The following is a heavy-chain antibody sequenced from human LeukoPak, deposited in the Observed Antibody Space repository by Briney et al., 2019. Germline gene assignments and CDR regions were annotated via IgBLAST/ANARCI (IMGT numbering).Heavy chain of an antibody. Sequence: NPSQTLSLTCTVSGGSISSGGYYWSWIRQHPGKGLEWIGYIYYSGSTYYNPSLKSRVTISVDTSKNQFSLKLSSVTAADTAVYYCARVRRDEGYYFDYWGQGTLVTVPS. V-gene: IGHV4-31*03. D-gene: IGHD2-15*01. CDR2: IYYSGST. CDR1: GGSISSGGYY. J-gene: IGHJ4*02. CDR3: ARVRRDEGYYFDY.